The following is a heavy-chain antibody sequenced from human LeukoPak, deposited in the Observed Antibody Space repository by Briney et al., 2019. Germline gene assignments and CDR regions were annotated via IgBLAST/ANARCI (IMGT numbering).Heavy chain of an antibody. CDR2: IGFGDDSA. V-gene: IGHV3-23*01. Sequence: PGGSLRLSCAASGFTFNNYAVSWVRQAPGKGLEWVSTIGFGDDSAYYADSVKGRFTISRDNSKNTLYLQMNYLRAEDTAVYYCAKDPTSVGGRHDWLLDSWGQGTLVTVSS. CDR1: GFTFNNYA. D-gene: IGHD3-9*01. CDR3: AKDPTSVGGRHDWLLDS. J-gene: IGHJ5*02.